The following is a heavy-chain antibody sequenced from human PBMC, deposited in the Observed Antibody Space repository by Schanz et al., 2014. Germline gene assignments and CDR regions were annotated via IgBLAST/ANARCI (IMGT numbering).Heavy chain of an antibody. J-gene: IGHJ6*03. CDR1: GGSIRSGTYY. CDR2: VYTSGST. D-gene: IGHD2-2*02. CDR3: ARGGARRFPVVPDAIQGLRGHYYYYYLDV. V-gene: IGHV4-61*02. Sequence: QVQLQESGPGLVKPSGTLSLTCAVSGGSIRSGTYYWSWIRQPAGKGLEWIGRVYTSGSTNYNPSLKSRVPISLDPSKNHFPRKLRSVTAADTAVYYCARGGARRFPVVPDAIQGLRGHYYYYYLDVWGKGTTVTASS.